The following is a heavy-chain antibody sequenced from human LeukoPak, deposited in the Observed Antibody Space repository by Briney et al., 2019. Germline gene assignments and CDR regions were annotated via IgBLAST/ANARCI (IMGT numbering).Heavy chain of an antibody. CDR1: GGTFSSYA. V-gene: IGHV1-69*13. Sequence: SVKVSCKASGGTFSSYAISWVRQAPGQGLEWMGGIIPIFGTANYAQKFQGRVTITADESTSTAYMELSSLRSEDTAVYYCARLKGYCSSTSCFDYWGQGTLVTVSS. J-gene: IGHJ4*02. CDR3: ARLKGYCSSTSCFDY. D-gene: IGHD2-2*01. CDR2: IIPIFGTA.